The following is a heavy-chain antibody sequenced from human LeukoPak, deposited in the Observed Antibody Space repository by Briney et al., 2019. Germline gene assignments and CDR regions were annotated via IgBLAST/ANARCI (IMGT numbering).Heavy chain of an antibody. CDR3: AREVMDNLRFDY. CDR1: GYTFTSYY. D-gene: IGHD1-14*01. Sequence: ASVKVSCRASGYTFTSYYMHWVRQAPGQGLEWMGIINPSGGDTSYAQKFQGRLTMTRDTSTNTVYMELTSLRSEDTAVYYCAREVMDNLRFDYWGQGTLVTVSS. CDR2: INPSGGDT. V-gene: IGHV1-46*01. J-gene: IGHJ4*02.